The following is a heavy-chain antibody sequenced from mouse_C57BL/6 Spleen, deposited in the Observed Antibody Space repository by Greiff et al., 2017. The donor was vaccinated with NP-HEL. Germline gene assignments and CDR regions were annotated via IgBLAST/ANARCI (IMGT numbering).Heavy chain of an antibody. CDR3: ARLSDYYGSSSLDY. CDR1: GYTFTSYW. V-gene: IGHV1-55*01. Sequence: VQLQQPGAELVKPGASVKMSCKASGYTFTSYWITWVKQRPGQGLEWIGDIYPGSGSTNYNEKFKSKATLTVDTSSSTAYMQLSSLTSEDSAVYYCARLSDYYGSSSLDYWGQGTTLTVSS. J-gene: IGHJ2*01. D-gene: IGHD1-1*01. CDR2: IYPGSGST.